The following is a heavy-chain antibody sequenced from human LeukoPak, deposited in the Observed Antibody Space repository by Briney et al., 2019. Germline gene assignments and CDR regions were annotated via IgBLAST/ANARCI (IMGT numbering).Heavy chain of an antibody. J-gene: IGHJ6*02. D-gene: IGHD3-22*01. CDR3: AKEKPYYYDSYYGMDV. CDR2: ISYDGSNK. CDR1: GFTFSSYG. Sequence: GGSLRLSCAASGFTFSSYGMHWVRQAPGKGLEWVAVISYDGSNKYYADSVKGRFTISRDNSKNTLYLQMNSLRAEDTAVYYCAKEKPYYYDSYYGMDVWGQGTTVTVSS. V-gene: IGHV3-30*18.